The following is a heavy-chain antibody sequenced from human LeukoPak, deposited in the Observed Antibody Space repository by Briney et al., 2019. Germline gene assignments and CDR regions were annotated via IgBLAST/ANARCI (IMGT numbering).Heavy chain of an antibody. J-gene: IGHJ4*02. CDR1: GFTFSSYE. CDR2: ISSSGSTI. Sequence: GGSLRLSCAASGFTFSSYEMNWVRQAPGKGLEWVSYISSSGSTIYYADSVKGRFTISRDNAKNSLYLQMNSLRAEDTAAYYCARFALKTPPTDWGQGTLVTVSS. CDR3: ARFALKTPPTD. V-gene: IGHV3-48*03.